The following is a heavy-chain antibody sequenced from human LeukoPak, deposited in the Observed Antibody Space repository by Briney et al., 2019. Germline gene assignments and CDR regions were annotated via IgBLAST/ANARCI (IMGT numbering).Heavy chain of an antibody. J-gene: IGHJ4*02. CDR2: ISYDGSNK. V-gene: IGHV3-30*18. CDR1: GFTFSSYG. Sequence: GGSLRLSCAASGFTFSSYGMPWVRQAPGKGLEWVAVISYDGSNKYYADSVKGRFTISRDNSKNTLYLQMNGLRAEDTVVYYCAKGDNWGQGTLVTVSS. CDR3: AKGDN.